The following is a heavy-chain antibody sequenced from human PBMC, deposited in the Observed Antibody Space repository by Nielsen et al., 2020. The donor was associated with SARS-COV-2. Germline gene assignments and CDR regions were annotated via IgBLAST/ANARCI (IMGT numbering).Heavy chain of an antibody. CDR1: GFTFSSYA. Sequence: GESLKISCAASGFTFSSYAMSWVRQAPGKGLEWVSAISGSGGSTYYADSVKGRFTISRDNSKNTLYLQMNSLRAEDTAVYYCAEGKIYSSCDYWGQGTLVTVSS. D-gene: IGHD6-6*01. CDR2: ISGSGGST. J-gene: IGHJ4*02. V-gene: IGHV3-23*01. CDR3: AEGKIYSSCDY.